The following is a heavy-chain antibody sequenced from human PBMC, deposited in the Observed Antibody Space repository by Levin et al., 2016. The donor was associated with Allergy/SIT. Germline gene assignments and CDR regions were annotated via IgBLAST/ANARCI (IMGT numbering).Heavy chain of an antibody. Sequence: GESLKISCAASGFTFSSYAMHWVRQAPGKGLEWVAVISYDGSNKYYADSVKGRFTISRDNSKNTLYLQMNSLRAEDTAVYYCARSPPYQPVDYWGQGTLVTVSS. CDR1: GFTFSSYA. CDR2: ISYDGSNK. D-gene: IGHD2-2*01. J-gene: IGHJ4*02. V-gene: IGHV3-30-3*01. CDR3: ARSPPYQPVDY.